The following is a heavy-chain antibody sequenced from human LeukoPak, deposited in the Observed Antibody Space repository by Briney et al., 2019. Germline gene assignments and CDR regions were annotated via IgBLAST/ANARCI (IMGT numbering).Heavy chain of an antibody. D-gene: IGHD5-18*01. V-gene: IGHV3-23*01. J-gene: IGHJ4*02. Sequence: TGGSLRLSCAASGFTLSSYAMSWVRQAPGKGLEWVSAISGSGGSTYYADSVKGRFTISRDNSKNTLYLQMNSLRAEDTAVYYCARDPYSYGPPDYWGQGALVTVSS. CDR2: ISGSGGST. CDR3: ARDPYSYGPPDY. CDR1: GFTLSSYA.